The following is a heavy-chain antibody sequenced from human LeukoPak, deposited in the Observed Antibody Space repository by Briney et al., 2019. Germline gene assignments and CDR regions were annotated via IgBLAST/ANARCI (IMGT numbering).Heavy chain of an antibody. Sequence: GGSLRLSCAATGFTFSSHSMNWVRQAPGKGLEWVPSISSSSSYIYYADSVKGRFTISRDNAKNSLYLQMNSLRAEDTAVYYCARDCSSTSCYDYWGQGTLVTVSS. CDR1: GFTFSSHS. J-gene: IGHJ4*02. CDR3: ARDCSSTSCYDY. D-gene: IGHD2-2*01. CDR2: ISSSSSYI. V-gene: IGHV3-21*01.